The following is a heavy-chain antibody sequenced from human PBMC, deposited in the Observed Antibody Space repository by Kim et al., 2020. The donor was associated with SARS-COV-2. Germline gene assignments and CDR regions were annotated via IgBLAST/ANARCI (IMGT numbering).Heavy chain of an antibody. CDR1: GFTFSKYG. CDR3: AKGDIVVVPAAMDY. J-gene: IGHJ4*02. CDR2: VSGSGGNV. V-gene: IGHV3-23*01. D-gene: IGHD2-2*01. Sequence: GGSLRLSCVASGFTFSKYGMNWVRQAPGKGLEWISGVSGSGGNVYYTDSVKGRFTISRDNSENTLYLQMNNLRADDTALYYCAKGDIVVVPAAMDYWGQGSLVAVSS.